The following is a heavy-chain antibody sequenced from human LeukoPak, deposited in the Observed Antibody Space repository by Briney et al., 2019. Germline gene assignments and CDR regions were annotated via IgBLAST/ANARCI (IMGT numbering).Heavy chain of an antibody. V-gene: IGHV4-38-2*02. CDR1: GYSISSGCY. D-gene: IGHD3-22*01. J-gene: IGHJ4*02. CDR2: IYHSGST. Sequence: KTSETLSLTCTVSGYSISSGCYWGWIRQPPGKGLEWIGSIYHSGSTYYNPSLKSRVTISVDTSKNQFSLKLSSVTAADTAVYYCARLYYYDSSGYYYVFDYWGQGTLVTVSS. CDR3: ARLYYYDSSGYYYVFDY.